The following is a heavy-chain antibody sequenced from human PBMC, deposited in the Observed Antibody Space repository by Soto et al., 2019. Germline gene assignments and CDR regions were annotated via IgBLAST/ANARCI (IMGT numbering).Heavy chain of an antibody. Sequence: QVQLQESGPGLVKPSQTLSLTCSLSGGSISSEGYYWTWIRQHPGRGLEWIGDFYYDGTTSYSPSLKSRLTTSIDTSNNPFYLRLTSVTAADTAVYYCARRHDILTGSDSFDVWGRGTMVNVSS. CDR3: ARRHDILTGSDSFDV. CDR1: GGSISSEGYY. D-gene: IGHD3-9*01. CDR2: FYYDGTT. J-gene: IGHJ3*01. V-gene: IGHV4-31*03.